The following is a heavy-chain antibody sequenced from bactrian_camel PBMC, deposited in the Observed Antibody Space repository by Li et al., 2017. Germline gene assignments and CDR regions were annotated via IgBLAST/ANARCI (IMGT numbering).Heavy chain of an antibody. CDR3: AADIGDCWNPYNNY. V-gene: IGHV3S53*01. CDR1: YTYDGGD. CDR2: MEGDGTT. J-gene: IGHJ4*01. D-gene: IGHD1*01. Sequence: QLVESGGGSVQAGGSLRLSCGYTYDGGDMAWFRQAPGNQREGVAAMEGDGTTTYGESVKGRFTISKDNAKNTLYLQMNSLKLEDTAMYYCAADIGDCWNPYNNYWGQGTQVTVS.